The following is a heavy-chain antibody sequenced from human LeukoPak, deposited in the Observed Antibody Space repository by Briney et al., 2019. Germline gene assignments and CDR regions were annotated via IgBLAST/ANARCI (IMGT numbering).Heavy chain of an antibody. D-gene: IGHD4-17*01. CDR2: IYWDDDK. CDR1: GLSLRTNGVG. J-gene: IGHJ4*02. CDR3: AQIITTVTTL. Sequence: ESGPTLVNPTQTLTLTCTFSGLSLRTNGVGVSWIRQPPGKALEWLALIYWDDDKRYSPSLKSRLTITKDTSKNQVVLTMTNMDPVDTATYYCAQIITTVTTLWGQGTLVTVSS. V-gene: IGHV2-5*02.